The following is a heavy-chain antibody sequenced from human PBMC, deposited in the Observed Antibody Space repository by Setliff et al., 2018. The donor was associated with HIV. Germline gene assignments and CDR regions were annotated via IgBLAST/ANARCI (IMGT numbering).Heavy chain of an antibody. V-gene: IGHV4-31*03. D-gene: IGHD5-12*01. CDR1: GGSISSGGFY. J-gene: IGHJ4*02. Sequence: PSETLSLTCTVTGGSISSGGFYWTWIRQHPGKGLEWIGYIYYSGSTYYNPSLKSRVTISVDTSKNQFSLKLSSVTAEDTAVYYCAKDPRAAVATICDYWGQGTLGTVSS. CDR2: IYYSGST. CDR3: AKDPRAAVATICDY.